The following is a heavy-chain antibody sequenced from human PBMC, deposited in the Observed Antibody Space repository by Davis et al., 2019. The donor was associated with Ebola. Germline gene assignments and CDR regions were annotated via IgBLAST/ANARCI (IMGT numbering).Heavy chain of an antibody. J-gene: IGHJ4*02. CDR1: GGSISSYY. Sequence: PGGSLRLSCTVSGGSISSYYWSWIRQPPGKGLEWIGFIYYSGSTNYNPSLMSRVTISVDTSKNQFSLKLSSVTAADTAVYYCARGGTYSSSWGLNDYWGQGTLVTVSS. D-gene: IGHD6-13*01. CDR2: IYYSGST. CDR3: ARGGTYSSSWGLNDY. V-gene: IGHV4-59*12.